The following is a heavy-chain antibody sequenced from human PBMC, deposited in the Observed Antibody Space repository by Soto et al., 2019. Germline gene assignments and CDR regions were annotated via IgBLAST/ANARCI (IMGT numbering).Heavy chain of an antibody. D-gene: IGHD3-10*01. CDR2: IYYSGST. CDR1: GGSISSYY. J-gene: IGHJ6*03. V-gene: IGHV4-59*01. Sequence: SETLSLTCTVSGGSISSYYWSGIRQPPGKGLEWIGYIYYSGSTNYNPSLKSRVTISVDTSKNQFSLKLSSVTAADTAVYYCARAYVGGYMDVWGKGTTVTVSS. CDR3: ARAYVGGYMDV.